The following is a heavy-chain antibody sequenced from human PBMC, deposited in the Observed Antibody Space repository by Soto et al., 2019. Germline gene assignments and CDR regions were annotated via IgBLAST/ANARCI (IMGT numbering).Heavy chain of an antibody. D-gene: IGHD5-18*01. CDR3: ARDFNPASTISAMVHDGMDV. Sequence: VAVISYDGSNKYYADSVKGRFTISRDNSKNTLYLQMNSLRAEDTAVYYCARDFNPASTISAMVHDGMDVWGQGTTVTVSS. J-gene: IGHJ6*02. V-gene: IGHV3-30-3*01. CDR2: ISYDGSNK.